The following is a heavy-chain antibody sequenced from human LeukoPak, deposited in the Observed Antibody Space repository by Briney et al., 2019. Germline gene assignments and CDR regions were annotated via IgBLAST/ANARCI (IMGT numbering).Heavy chain of an antibody. Sequence: PGGSLRLSCAASGFTFNNYGMHWVRQAPGKGLEWVVVISYDGRNIHYPDSVKGRLTISRDISTDTLWLQMDSLRTEDTAVYYGAKGPLRGTAAAIDYWGQGTLVTVSS. V-gene: IGHV3-30*18. CDR3: AKGPLRGTAAAIDY. CDR1: GFTFNNYG. D-gene: IGHD2-2*01. J-gene: IGHJ4*02. CDR2: ISYDGRNI.